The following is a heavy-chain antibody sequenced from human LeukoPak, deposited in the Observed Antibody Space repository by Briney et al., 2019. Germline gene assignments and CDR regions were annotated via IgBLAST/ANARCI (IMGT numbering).Heavy chain of an antibody. CDR2: ISSSSSYI. J-gene: IGHJ6*03. CDR1: GFTFRSYT. V-gene: IGHV3-21*04. CDR3: ARVRQEDGGYDYAYYYYMDV. D-gene: IGHD5-12*01. Sequence: GGSLRLSCAASGFTFRSYTMNWVRQAPGKGLEWVSSISSSSSYIYYADSVKGRFTISRDNAKNSLYLQMNSLRAEDTAVYYCARVRQEDGGYDYAYYYYMDVWGKGTTVTISS.